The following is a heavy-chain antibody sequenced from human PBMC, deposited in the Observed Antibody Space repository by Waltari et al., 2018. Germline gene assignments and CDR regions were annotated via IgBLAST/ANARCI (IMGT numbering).Heavy chain of an antibody. Sequence: QVQLVQSGAEVKKPGASVKVSCKASGYTFTSYDINWLRQATGQGLEWMGWMNPNSGNTGYAQKFQGRVTMTEDTSTDTAYMELSSLRSEDTAVYYCATANRYSRVPANFDYWGQGTLVTVSS. CDR1: GYTFTSYD. D-gene: IGHD6-13*01. V-gene: IGHV1-8*01. J-gene: IGHJ4*02. CDR2: MNPNSGNT. CDR3: ATANRYSRVPANFDY.